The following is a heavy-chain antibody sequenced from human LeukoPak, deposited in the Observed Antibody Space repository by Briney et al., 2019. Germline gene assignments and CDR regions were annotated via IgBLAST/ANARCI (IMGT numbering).Heavy chain of an antibody. CDR2: IYNSGST. Sequence: PSETLSLTCTVSGGSISSYYWSWIRQPPGKGLDWIGYIYNSGSTNYNPSLKSRVTISVDTSKNQFSLKLSSVTAADTAVFYCARGFRFLGDILPVYSFQLDYWGQGTRVTVPS. J-gene: IGHJ4*02. V-gene: IGHV4-59*01. CDR3: ARGFRFLGDILPVYSFQLDY. D-gene: IGHD3-9*01. CDR1: GGSISSYY.